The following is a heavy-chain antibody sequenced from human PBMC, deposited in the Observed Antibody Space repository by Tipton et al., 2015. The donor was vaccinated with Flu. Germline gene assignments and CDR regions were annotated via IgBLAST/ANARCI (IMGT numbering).Heavy chain of an antibody. CDR1: GFTFSSYG. CDR2: IWYDGSNK. D-gene: IGHD3-22*01. J-gene: IGHJ4*02. CDR3: ARGADYYDSSGYYYVGAYFDY. V-gene: IGHV3-33*01. Sequence: SLRLSCAASGFTFSSYGMHWVRQAPGKGLEWVAVIWYDGSNKYYADSVKGRFTISRDNSKNTLYLQMNSLRAEDTAVYYCARGADYYDSSGYYYVGAYFDYWGQGTLVTVSS.